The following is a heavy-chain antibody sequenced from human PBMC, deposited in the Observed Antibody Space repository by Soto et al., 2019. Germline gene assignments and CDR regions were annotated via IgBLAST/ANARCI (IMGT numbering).Heavy chain of an antibody. Sequence: ASVKVSCKASGYTFNRYYIHWVRQAPGPGLEWLGWINPHTGGTSYAQKFQGRVTMTSDTSVSTASVELSRLRSDDTAVYYCARDTQMVINPYYYYMDVWGQGTTVTVS. D-gene: IGHD3-22*01. V-gene: IGHV1-2*02. J-gene: IGHJ6*02. CDR2: INPHTGGT. CDR3: ARDTQMVINPYYYYMDV. CDR1: GYTFNRYY.